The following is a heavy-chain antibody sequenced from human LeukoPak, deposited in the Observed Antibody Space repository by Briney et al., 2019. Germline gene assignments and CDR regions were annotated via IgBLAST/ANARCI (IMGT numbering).Heavy chain of an antibody. CDR3: ARAHSYGDAYFDY. Sequence: GGSLRLSCAASGFTFSSYWMHWVRQAPGKGLVWVSRINSDGSSTSYADSVKGRFTISRDNAKSTLYLQMNSLRAEDTAVYYCARAHSYGDAYFDYWGQGALVTVSS. CDR1: GFTFSSYW. J-gene: IGHJ4*02. V-gene: IGHV3-74*01. D-gene: IGHD4-17*01. CDR2: INSDGSST.